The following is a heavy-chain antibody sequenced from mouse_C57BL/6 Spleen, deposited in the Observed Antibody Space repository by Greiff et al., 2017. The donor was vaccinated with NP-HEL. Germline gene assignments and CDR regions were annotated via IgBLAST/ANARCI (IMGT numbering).Heavy chain of an antibody. CDR3: ARRRVTTVVATDYAMDY. J-gene: IGHJ4*01. CDR2: IYPGSGST. D-gene: IGHD1-1*01. Sequence: QVQLKQPGAELVKPGASVKMSCKASGYTFTSYWITWVKQRPGQGLEWIGDIYPGSGSTNYNEKFKSKATLTVDTSSSTAYMQLSSLTSEDSAVYYCARRRVTTVVATDYAMDYWGQGTSVTVSS. CDR1: GYTFTSYW. V-gene: IGHV1-55*01.